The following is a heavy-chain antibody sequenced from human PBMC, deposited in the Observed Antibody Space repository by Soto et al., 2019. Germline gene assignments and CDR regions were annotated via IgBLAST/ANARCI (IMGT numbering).Heavy chain of an antibody. CDR3: ARDFGGYYGDSIFDY. Sequence: PSDTLSLTCTVAGGFNSSGYGSWNRQPPGKGLEWIGYIYYSGSTNYNPSLKSRVTISVDTSKNQFSLKLSSVTAADTAVYYCARDFGGYYGDSIFDYWGQGTLVTVSS. V-gene: IGHV4-59*01. D-gene: IGHD4-17*01. J-gene: IGHJ4*02. CDR2: IYYSGST. CDR1: GGFNSSGY.